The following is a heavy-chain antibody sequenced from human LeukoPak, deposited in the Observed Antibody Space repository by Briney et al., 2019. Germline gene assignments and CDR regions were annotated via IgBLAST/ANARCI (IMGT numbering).Heavy chain of an antibody. D-gene: IGHD3-22*01. CDR2: IRSKAYGATT. CDR3: TREYYFHSSGFDY. Sequence: GRSLRLSCTASGFTFGDYAMSWFRQAPGKGLQWVGYIRSKAYGATTEYAASVKGRFTISRDDSKSIAYLQMNSLKTGDTAVYYCTREYYFHSSGFDYWGQGTLVTVSS. J-gene: IGHJ4*02. V-gene: IGHV3-49*03. CDR1: GFTFGDYA.